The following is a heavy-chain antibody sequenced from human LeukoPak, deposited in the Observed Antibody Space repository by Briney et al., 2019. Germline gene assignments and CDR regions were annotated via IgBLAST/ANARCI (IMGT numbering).Heavy chain of an antibody. CDR3: AKDNRVRSGWYHSDLYFDL. CDR2: ITWNGNST. J-gene: IGHJ2*01. CDR1: GFTFDDFT. Sequence: GGSLRLSCAASGFTFDDFTMHWVRQAPGKGLEWVSLITWNGNSTYYADSVKGRFTISRDNSKNSLYLQMNSLRAEDTALYYCAKDNRVRSGWYHSDLYFDLWGRGTLVTVSS. D-gene: IGHD6-19*01. V-gene: IGHV3-43D*03.